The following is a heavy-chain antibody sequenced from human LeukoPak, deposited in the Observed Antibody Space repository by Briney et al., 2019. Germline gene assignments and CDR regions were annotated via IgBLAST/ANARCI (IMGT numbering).Heavy chain of an antibody. CDR3: ARAGYSSGWDY. J-gene: IGHJ4*02. D-gene: IGHD6-19*01. Sequence: GGSLRLSCAASGFTFSSYWMSWVRQAPGKGLEWVANIKQDRSEKYHVDSVKGRFTISRDNAENSLYLQMNSLRGEDTAVYFCARAGYSSGWDYWGQGTLVTVSS. CDR1: GFTFSSYW. CDR2: IKQDRSEK. V-gene: IGHV3-7*01.